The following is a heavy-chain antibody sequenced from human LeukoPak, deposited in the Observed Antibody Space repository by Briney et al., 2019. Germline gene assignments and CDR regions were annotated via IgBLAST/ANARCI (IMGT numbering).Heavy chain of an antibody. V-gene: IGHV4-39*07. CDR2: IFYSGRT. Sequence: KPSETLSLTCTVSGVSISSSTYYWGWIRQPPGKGLGWIGSIFYSGRTYYNPSLKSRVTMSVDTSKNQFSLRLSSVNAADTAVYYCARGWIHYYDSSGYLFELSSSSYFDYWGQGTLVTVSS. D-gene: IGHD3-22*01. CDR3: ARGWIHYYDSSGYLFELSSSSYFDY. J-gene: IGHJ4*02. CDR1: GVSISSSTYY.